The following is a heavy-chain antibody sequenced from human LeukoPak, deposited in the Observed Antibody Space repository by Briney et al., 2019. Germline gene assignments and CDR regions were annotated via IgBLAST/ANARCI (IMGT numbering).Heavy chain of an antibody. V-gene: IGHV4-38-2*02. J-gene: IGHJ3*02. D-gene: IGHD3-22*01. Sequence: SETLSLTCTVSGYFISSRYYWGWIRQPPGKGLEWIGSIYHSGNTYYNPSLKSRVTISVDTSKNQFSLKLSSVTAADTAVYYCATRLHYYYDTSPSFFDIWGQGTMVTVSP. CDR3: ATRLHYYYDTSPSFFDI. CDR1: GYFISSRYY. CDR2: IYHSGNT.